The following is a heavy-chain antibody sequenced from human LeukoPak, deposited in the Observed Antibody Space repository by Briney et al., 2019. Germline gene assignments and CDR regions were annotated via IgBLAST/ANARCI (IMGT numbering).Heavy chain of an antibody. CDR3: VRREDGGNYLDY. J-gene: IGHJ4*02. CDR1: GGSISSSTYC. Sequence: PSETLSLTCTVSGGSISSSTYCWGWIRQPPGKGLELIGTIYYSGSTYYNPSLKSRVTISVDTSKNQFSLKLSSVTAADTAVYYCVRREDGGNYLDYWGQGTLVTVSS. D-gene: IGHD1-26*01. CDR2: IYYSGST. V-gene: IGHV4-39*01.